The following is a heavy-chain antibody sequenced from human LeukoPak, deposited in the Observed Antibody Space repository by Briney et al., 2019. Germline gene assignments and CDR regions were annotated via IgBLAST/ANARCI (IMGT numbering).Heavy chain of an antibody. CDR2: IYYSGST. D-gene: IGHD2-2*01. Sequence: TLSLTCTVSGGSISSGDYYWSWIRQPPGKGLEWIGYIYYSGSTYYNPSLKSRVTISVDTSKNQFSLKLSSVTAADTAVYYCARDLPRGCSSTSCYQVLGWPKVPYYFDYWGQGTLVTVSS. CDR1: GGSISSGDYY. CDR3: ARDLPRGCSSTSCYQVLGWPKVPYYFDY. J-gene: IGHJ4*02. V-gene: IGHV4-30-4*08.